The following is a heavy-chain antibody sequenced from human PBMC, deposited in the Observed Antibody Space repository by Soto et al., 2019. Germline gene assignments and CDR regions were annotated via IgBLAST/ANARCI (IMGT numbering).Heavy chain of an antibody. CDR3: AALYCSGGSCPLVFDY. Sequence: SVKVSCKASGFTFTSSAVQLVRQARGQRLEWIGWIVVGSGNTNYAQKFQERVTITRDMSTSTAYMELSSLRSEDTAVYYCAALYCSGGSCPLVFDYWGQGTLVTVSS. V-gene: IGHV1-58*01. CDR2: IVVGSGNT. D-gene: IGHD2-15*01. CDR1: GFTFTSSA. J-gene: IGHJ4*02.